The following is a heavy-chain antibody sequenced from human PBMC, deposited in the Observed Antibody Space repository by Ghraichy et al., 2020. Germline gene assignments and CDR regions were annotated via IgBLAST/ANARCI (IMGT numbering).Heavy chain of an antibody. V-gene: IGHV3-21*01. CDR3: ARVGRITGTYYGMDV. Sequence: GGSLRLSCAASAFTFSSYSMNWVRQAPGKGLEWVSSISSSSSYIYYADSVKGRFTISRDNAKNSLYLQMNSLRAEDTAVYYCARVGRITGTYYGMDVWGQGTTVTVSS. CDR1: AFTFSSYS. J-gene: IGHJ6*02. CDR2: ISSSSSYI. D-gene: IGHD1-20*01.